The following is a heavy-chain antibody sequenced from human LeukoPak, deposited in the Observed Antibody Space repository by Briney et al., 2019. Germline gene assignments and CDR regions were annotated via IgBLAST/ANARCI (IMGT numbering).Heavy chain of an antibody. CDR1: EFTFTTYN. Sequence: GGSLRLSCAGSEFTFTTYNMHWVRHTPGKGLEWVSYISPGSSTMVYADSVKGRFTISRDNAKNSLYLQMNSLRAEDTAVYYCVRDPTGSFDCWGQGTLVTVSS. V-gene: IGHV3-48*01. CDR2: ISPGSSTM. CDR3: VRDPTGSFDC. J-gene: IGHJ4*02. D-gene: IGHD2-8*02.